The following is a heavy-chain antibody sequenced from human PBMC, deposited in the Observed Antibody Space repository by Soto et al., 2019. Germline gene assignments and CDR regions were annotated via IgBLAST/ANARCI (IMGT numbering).Heavy chain of an antibody. CDR1: GGSFSGYY. V-gene: IGHV4-34*01. CDR3: ARVRGGGYRGDWFGP. CDR2: INHSGST. Sequence: KPSETLSLTCAVYGGSFSGYYWSWIRQPPGKGLEWIGEINHSGSTNYNPSLKSRVTISVDTSKNQFSLKLSSVTAADTAVYYCARVRGGGYRGDWFGPWGQGSLVTVSS. D-gene: IGHD5-12*01. J-gene: IGHJ5*02.